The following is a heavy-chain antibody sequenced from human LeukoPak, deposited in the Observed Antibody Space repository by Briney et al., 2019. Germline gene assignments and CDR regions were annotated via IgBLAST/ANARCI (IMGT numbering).Heavy chain of an antibody. D-gene: IGHD4-17*01. CDR2: INHSGST. Sequence: SEPLSLTCAVYGGTFSGYYWSWIRQPPGQGLEWIGEINHSGSTNYNPSLKSRVTISVDTSKNQFSLKLSSVTAADTAVYYCARGYPYGDYVDYYYYGMDVWGQGTTVTVSS. CDR1: GGTFSGYY. CDR3: ARGYPYGDYVDYYYYGMDV. J-gene: IGHJ6*02. V-gene: IGHV4-34*01.